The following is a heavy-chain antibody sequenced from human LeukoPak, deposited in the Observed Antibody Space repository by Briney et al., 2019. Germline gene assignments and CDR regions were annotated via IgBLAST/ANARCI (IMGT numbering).Heavy chain of an antibody. Sequence: GESLKISCKGSGYSFSTYRIGWVRQMPGKGLEWMGIIYPGDSDIRYSPSFQGQVTMSVDKSIRTAHLQWSSLKASDTAMYYCARHVALAAAGTILDYWGQGTLVTVSS. V-gene: IGHV5-51*01. CDR2: IYPGDSDI. J-gene: IGHJ4*02. CDR3: ARHVALAAAGTILDY. CDR1: GYSFSTYR. D-gene: IGHD6-13*01.